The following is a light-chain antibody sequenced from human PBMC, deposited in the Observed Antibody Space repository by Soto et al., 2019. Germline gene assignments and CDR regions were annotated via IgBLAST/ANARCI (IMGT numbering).Light chain of an antibody. Sequence: QSVLTQPASVSGSPGQSITISCTGTSNDVGGYNYVSWYQQHPGKAPKLMIYDVSNRPSGVSNRFSGSKSANTASLTISGLRTEDESDYYCSSYTGSSTYVFGTGT. CDR3: SSYTGSSTYV. J-gene: IGLJ1*01. CDR2: DVS. V-gene: IGLV2-14*03. CDR1: SNDVGGYNY.